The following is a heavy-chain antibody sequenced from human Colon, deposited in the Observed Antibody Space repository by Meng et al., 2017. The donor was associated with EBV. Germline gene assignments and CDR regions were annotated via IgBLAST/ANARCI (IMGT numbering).Heavy chain of an antibody. Sequence: QGHLPDAGPGLVGPSGTLALTLAVSGAATSSHNWWSWVRQPPGKGLEWIGEIYHGGNTNYNPSLKSRVTISVDRSNDQFSLSLSSVTAADTAVYYCARGNAYNAPSFDYWGQGTLVTVSS. V-gene: IGHV4-4*02. CDR1: GAATSSHNW. CDR3: ARGNAYNAPSFDY. D-gene: IGHD5-24*01. CDR2: IYHGGNT. J-gene: IGHJ4*02.